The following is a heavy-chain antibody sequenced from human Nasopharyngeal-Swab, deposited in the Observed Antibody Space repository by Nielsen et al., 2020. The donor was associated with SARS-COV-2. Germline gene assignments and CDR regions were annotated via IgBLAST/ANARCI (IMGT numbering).Heavy chain of an antibody. Sequence: GESLKISCAASGFTFSSYDMHWVRQATGKGLEWVSAIGTAGDTYYPGSVKGRFTISRENDKNSLYLQMNSLRAGDTAVYYCARTGAGTPYWYFDLWGRGTLVTVSS. J-gene: IGHJ2*01. D-gene: IGHD6-19*01. CDR2: IGTAGDT. CDR3: ARTGAGTPYWYFDL. CDR1: GFTFSSYD. V-gene: IGHV3-13*01.